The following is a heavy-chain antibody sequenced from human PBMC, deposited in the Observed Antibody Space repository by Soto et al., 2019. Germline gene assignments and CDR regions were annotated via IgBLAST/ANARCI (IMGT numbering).Heavy chain of an antibody. CDR3: ARVRCGSTSCYLRNPFDI. D-gene: IGHD2-2*01. CDR2: IYYSGST. J-gene: IGHJ3*02. CDR1: GGSISSYY. Sequence: SETLSLTCTVSGGSISSYYWSWIRQPPGKGLEWIGYIYYSGSTNYNPSLKSRVTISVDTSKNQFSLKLSSVTAADTAVYYCARVRCGSTSCYLRNPFDIWGQGTMVIVSS. V-gene: IGHV4-59*01.